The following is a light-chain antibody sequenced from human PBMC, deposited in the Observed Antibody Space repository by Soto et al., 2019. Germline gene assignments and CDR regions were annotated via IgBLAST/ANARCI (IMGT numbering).Light chain of an antibody. J-gene: IGKJ1*01. V-gene: IGKV1-9*01. CDR2: AAS. Sequence: QLTQSPSSLSASVGDRVTITCRASQGISSYLAWYQQKPGKAPKLLIYAASTLQSGVPSRFSGSGSGTDFTLTISSLQPEDFATYYCQQLNSYPPWTFGQGTKVEIK. CDR3: QQLNSYPPWT. CDR1: QGISSY.